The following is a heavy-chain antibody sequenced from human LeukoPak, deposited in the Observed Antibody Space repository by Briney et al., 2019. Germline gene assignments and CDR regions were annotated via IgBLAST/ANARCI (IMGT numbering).Heavy chain of an antibody. CDR3: ARDRLRVDKEDAFDI. CDR1: GFTFSDYY. V-gene: IGHV3-11*04. D-gene: IGHD5-12*01. J-gene: IGHJ3*02. Sequence: AGGSLRLSCAASGFTFSDYYMSWIRQAPGKGLEWVSYISSSGSTIYYADSVKGRFTISRDNAKNSLYLQVNSLRAEDTAVYYCARDRLRVDKEDAFDIWGQGTMVTVSS. CDR2: ISSSGSTI.